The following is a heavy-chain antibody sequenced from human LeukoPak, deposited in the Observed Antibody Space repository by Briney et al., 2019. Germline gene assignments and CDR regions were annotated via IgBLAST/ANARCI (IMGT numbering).Heavy chain of an antibody. CDR1: GGSISSYY. CDR3: ARSLGGYANYGDAFDI. J-gene: IGHJ3*02. V-gene: IGHV4-59*12. Sequence: SETLSLTCTVSGGSISSYYWSWIRQPPGKGLEWIGYIYYSGSTYYNPSLKSRVTMSVDTSRNQFSLKLSSVTAVDTAVYYCARSLGGYANYGDAFDIWGQGTMVTVSS. CDR2: IYYSGST. D-gene: IGHD3-10*01.